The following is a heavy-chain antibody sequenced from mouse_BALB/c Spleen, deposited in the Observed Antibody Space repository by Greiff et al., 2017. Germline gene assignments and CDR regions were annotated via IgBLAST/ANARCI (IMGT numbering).Heavy chain of an antibody. CDR2: INPSSGYT. D-gene: IGHD2-3*01. V-gene: IGHV1-4*02. CDR3: ARKESYDGYLDY. Sequence: QVQLQQSAAELARPGASVKMSCKASGYTFTSYTMHWVKQRPGQGLEWIGYINPSSGYTEYNQKFKDKTTLTADKSSSTAYMQLSSLTSEDSAVYYCARKESYDGYLDYWGQGTTLTVSS. CDR1: GYTFTSYT. J-gene: IGHJ2*01.